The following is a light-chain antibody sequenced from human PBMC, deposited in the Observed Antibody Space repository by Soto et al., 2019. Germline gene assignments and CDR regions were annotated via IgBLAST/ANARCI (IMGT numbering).Light chain of an antibody. Sequence: PITDSACPPSASIGDTVTINCRASEYVSSWLAWYQQKPGKAPKVLIYDASSLESGVPSRFSGSESGAEFTLTINSLQPDEIATYYCHQDTDGWGLFGAGTKADIK. CDR3: HQDTDGWGL. CDR1: EYVSSW. CDR2: DAS. V-gene: IGKV1-5*01. J-gene: IGKJ4*02.